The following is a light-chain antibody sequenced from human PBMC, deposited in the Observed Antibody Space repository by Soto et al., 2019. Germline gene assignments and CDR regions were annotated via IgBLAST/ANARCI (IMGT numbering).Light chain of an antibody. J-gene: IGLJ3*02. CDR3: AAWDDSLSGTWV. CDR2: RNN. Sequence: QSVLTQPPSASGTPGQRVTISCSGSSSSIGRNYVYWYQQLPGTAPKLLIYRNNQRPSGVPDRFSGSKSGTSASLAISGLRSEDDADYYCAAWDDSLSGTWVFGGGTKLTVL. CDR1: SSSIGRNY. V-gene: IGLV1-47*01.